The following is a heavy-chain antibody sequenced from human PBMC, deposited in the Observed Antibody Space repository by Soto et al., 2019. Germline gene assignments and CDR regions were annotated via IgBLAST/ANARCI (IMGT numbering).Heavy chain of an antibody. J-gene: IGHJ6*02. CDR2: IYYSGST. D-gene: IGHD3-22*01. CDR3: ARLIYYDSSPCGMDV. CDR1: GGSISSSSYY. Sequence: QLQLQESGPGLVKPSETLSLTCTVSGGSISSSSYYWGWIRQPPGKGLEWIGSIYYSGSTYYNPSLKSRVTISVDTSKNQFSLKLSSVTAADTAVYYCARLIYYDSSPCGMDVWGQGTTVTVSS. V-gene: IGHV4-39*01.